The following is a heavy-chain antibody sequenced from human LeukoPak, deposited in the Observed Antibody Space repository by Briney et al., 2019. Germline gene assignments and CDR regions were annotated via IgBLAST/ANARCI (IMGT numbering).Heavy chain of an antibody. CDR1: GFTFSSYA. V-gene: IGHV3-21*01. Sequence: GGSLRLSCAASGFTFSSYAMHWVRQAPGKGLEWVSSISSSSYIYYADSVKGRFTISRDNAKNSLYLQMNSLRAEDTAVYYCARDQDGYNSHWGQGTLVTVSS. CDR2: ISSSSYI. D-gene: IGHD5-24*01. CDR3: ARDQDGYNSH. J-gene: IGHJ4*02.